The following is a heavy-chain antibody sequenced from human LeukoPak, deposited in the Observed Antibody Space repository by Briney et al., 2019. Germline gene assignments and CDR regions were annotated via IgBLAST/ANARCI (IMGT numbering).Heavy chain of an antibody. J-gene: IGHJ3*01. D-gene: IGHD2-21*01. CDR3: ATPYCGTISCLDVFDV. CDR1: GVSISSDKYY. CDR2: MYYSGST. V-gene: IGHV4-31*03. Sequence: PSETLSLTCTVSGVSISSDKYYWSWIRQRPGKGLEWIGYMYYSGSTSYNPSLRSRVSISLDSPKNPFSLKLNSVSAADTAVYYCATPYCGTISCLDVFDVWGQEKTVTVSP.